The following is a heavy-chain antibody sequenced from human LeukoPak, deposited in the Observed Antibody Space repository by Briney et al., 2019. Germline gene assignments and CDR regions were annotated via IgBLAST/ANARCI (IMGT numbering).Heavy chain of an antibody. CDR1: GGSVTSINW. Sequence: SETLSLTCDGIGGSVTSINWWAWVRQPPGKGLEWIGEVHLDGRTNYNPSLKSRLIMSVDLPENHISLKLTSVPAAHTAASYRAEEGGFYRPAAYSGQGTLVTVSS. CDR3: AEEGGFYRPAAY. V-gene: IGHV4-4*02. CDR2: VHLDGRT. J-gene: IGHJ4*02. D-gene: IGHD2-15*01.